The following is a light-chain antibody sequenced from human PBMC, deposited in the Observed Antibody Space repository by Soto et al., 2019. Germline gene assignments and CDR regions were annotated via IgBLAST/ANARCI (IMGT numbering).Light chain of an antibody. V-gene: IGKV3-20*01. J-gene: IGKJ1*01. CDR2: GAS. Sequence: EIVLTQSPGTLSLSPGERATLSCRASQSVSSSYLAWYQQKPGQAPRLLIYGASSRATGIPDRFSGSGSGTDFPLTISRLEPEDFAVYYWQQYGSSPPVTFGQGTKVEIK. CDR3: QQYGSSPPVT. CDR1: QSVSSSY.